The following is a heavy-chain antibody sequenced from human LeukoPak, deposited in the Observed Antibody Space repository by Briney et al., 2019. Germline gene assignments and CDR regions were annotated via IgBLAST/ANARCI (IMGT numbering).Heavy chain of an antibody. CDR2: IYYSGST. J-gene: IGHJ3*02. Sequence: SETLSLTCTVSGGSIRSYYWSWIRQPPGKGLEWIGYIYYSGSTIYNPSLKSRVTISVDTSKNQFSLKLSSVTAADTAVYYCARGGGYFLIDAFDIWGLGTMVAVSS. CDR3: ARGGGYFLIDAFDI. D-gene: IGHD3-22*01. V-gene: IGHV4-59*01. CDR1: GGSIRSYY.